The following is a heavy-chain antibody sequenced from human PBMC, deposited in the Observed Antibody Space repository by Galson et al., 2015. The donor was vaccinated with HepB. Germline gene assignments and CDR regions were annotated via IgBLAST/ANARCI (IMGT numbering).Heavy chain of an antibody. V-gene: IGHV4-59*01. CDR3: ARAAFYCTKGVCLSGTKGFDL. CDR1: GGSISSSY. D-gene: IGHD2-8*01. Sequence: SETLSLTCTVSGGSISSSYWSWIRQPPGKELEWIGCIYYSGSTNYNPSLKSRVTISVDTSKNQFSLRLSSVTAADTAVYYCARAAFYCTKGVCLSGTKGFDLWGRGTLVTVSS. CDR2: IYYSGST. J-gene: IGHJ2*01.